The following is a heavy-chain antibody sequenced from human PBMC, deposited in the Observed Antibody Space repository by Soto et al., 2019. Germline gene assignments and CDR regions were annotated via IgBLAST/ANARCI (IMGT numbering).Heavy chain of an antibody. Sequence: QVQLVETGGGLVKPGGSLRLSCAASGFAFKEYSMTWIRQAPGKGLEWVSLMSGSGITIHYADSMKGRFTISRDNDKNSLFLQVASLRVNNTAVYYGATLLSVIYGVYYDIDVWGKGAKVTVAS. CDR3: ATLLSVIYGVYYDIDV. D-gene: IGHD3-3*01. J-gene: IGHJ6*03. V-gene: IGHV3-11*01. CDR1: GFAFKEYS. CDR2: MSGSGITI.